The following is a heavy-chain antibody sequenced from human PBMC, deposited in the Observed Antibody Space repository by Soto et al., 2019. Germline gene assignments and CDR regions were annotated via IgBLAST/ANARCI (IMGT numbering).Heavy chain of an antibody. J-gene: IGHJ4*02. D-gene: IGHD4-4*01. CDR2: ISARGGSS. CDR1: GFSFSSYA. V-gene: IGHV3-23*04. CDR3: AKGSIEYSASVDN. Sequence: EVQLVESGGGLVKPGGSLRLSCAASGFSFSSYAMVWVRQAPGKGLEWVSVISARGGSSYFADSVKGRFTISRDNSKNVLSLEMNSLRAEDTAIYFCAKGSIEYSASVDNWGQGTLVLVSS.